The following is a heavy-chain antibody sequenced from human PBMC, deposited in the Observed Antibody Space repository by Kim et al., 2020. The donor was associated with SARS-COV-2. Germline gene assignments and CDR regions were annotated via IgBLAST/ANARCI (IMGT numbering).Heavy chain of an antibody. CDR2: FYYSGST. CDR3: STQRDYYGSGSFVY. J-gene: IGHJ4*02. CDR1: GGSISSGGYY. D-gene: IGHD3-10*01. V-gene: IGHV4-31*03. Sequence: SETLSLTCTVSGGSISSGGYYWSWIRQHPGKGLEWFGYFYYSGSTYYNPSPKSRVTISVDTSKNQFSLKLGSVTAADTTVYYCSTQRDYYGSGSFVYWGQGTLVTVSS.